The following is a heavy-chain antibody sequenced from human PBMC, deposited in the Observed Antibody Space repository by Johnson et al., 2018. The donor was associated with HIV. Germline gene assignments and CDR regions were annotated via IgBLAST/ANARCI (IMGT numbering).Heavy chain of an antibody. D-gene: IGHD4-23*01. CDR2: ISYDGSNK. Sequence: QVQLVESGGGVVQPGRSLRLSCAASGFTFSSYAMHWVRQAPGKGLEWVAVISYDGSNKYYADSVKGRFTISRDNSKNTRYLQMNSLRAEDTAVYYCAREEGVGDDYGGKSAFDILGQGTMVTVSS. CDR1: GFTFSSYA. CDR3: AREEGVGDDYGGKSAFDI. V-gene: IGHV3-30-3*01. J-gene: IGHJ3*02.